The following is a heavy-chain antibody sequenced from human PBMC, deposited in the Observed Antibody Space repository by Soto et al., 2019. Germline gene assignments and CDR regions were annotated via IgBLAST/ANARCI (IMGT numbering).Heavy chain of an antibody. J-gene: IGHJ4*02. D-gene: IGHD2-21*02. V-gene: IGHV4-4*02. CDR2: IYHSGST. CDR1: GGSISSSNW. CDR3: ARHPYCGGDCYQGVDY. Sequence: QVQLQESGPGLVKPSGTLSLTCAVSGGSISSSNWWSWVRQPPGKGLEWIGEIYHSGSTNYNPSLTRRVTISVDKSKNQFSLKLSSVTAADTAVYYCARHPYCGGDCYQGVDYWGQGTLVTVSS.